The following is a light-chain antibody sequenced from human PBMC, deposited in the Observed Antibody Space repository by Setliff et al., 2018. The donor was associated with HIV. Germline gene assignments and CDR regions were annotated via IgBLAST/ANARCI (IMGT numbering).Light chain of an antibody. CDR3: CSYADSYTSLYV. CDR2: DVN. CDR1: SSDVGAYNF. Sequence: QSVLTQPASVSGSPGQSVTISCTGTSSDVGAYNFVSWYQQHPGKAPKLMIYDVNKRPSGVPDRFSGSKSGNTASLTISGLQAEDEADYYCCSYADSYTSLYVFGT. J-gene: IGLJ1*01. V-gene: IGLV2-11*01.